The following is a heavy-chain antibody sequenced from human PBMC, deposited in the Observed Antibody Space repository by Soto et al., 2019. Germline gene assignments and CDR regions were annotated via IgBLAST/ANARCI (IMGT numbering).Heavy chain of an antibody. CDR2: ISGSGIST. J-gene: IGHJ2*01. Sequence: DVQLLESGGGLVQPGGSLRLSCAASGFTFRSYAMSWVRQAPGKGLEWVSGISGSGISTHYADSVKGRFTVSRSNSNNTLSLQMNSLRAEDTAVYNCAKEPVGPDWYFDLWGRGTLVTVSS. CDR1: GFTFRSYA. V-gene: IGHV3-23*01. CDR3: AKEPVGPDWYFDL.